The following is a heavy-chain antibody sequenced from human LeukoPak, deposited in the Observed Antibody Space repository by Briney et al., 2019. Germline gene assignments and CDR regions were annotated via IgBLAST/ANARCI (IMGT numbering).Heavy chain of an antibody. Sequence: PGGSLRLSCAASGFTFSSYSMNWVRQAPGKGLEWVSSISSSSSYIYYADSVKGRFTISRDNAKNSLYLQMNSLRAEDTAVYYCARRGRSGSSSDWFDPWGQGTLVTVSS. CDR1: GFTFSSYS. J-gene: IGHJ5*02. D-gene: IGHD3-3*01. V-gene: IGHV3-21*04. CDR2: ISSSSSYI. CDR3: ARRGRSGSSSDWFDP.